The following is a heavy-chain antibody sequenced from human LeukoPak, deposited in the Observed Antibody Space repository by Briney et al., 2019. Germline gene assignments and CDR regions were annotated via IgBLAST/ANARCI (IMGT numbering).Heavy chain of an antibody. D-gene: IGHD6-19*01. CDR1: GYTFTGYY. CDR2: INPNSGGT. J-gene: IGHJ6*03. V-gene: IGHV1-2*02. Sequence: ASVKVSCKASGYTFTGYYMHWVRQAPGQGLEWMGWINPNSGGTNYAQKFQGRVTMTRDTSISTAYMELSRLRSDDTAVYYCARASGYSSGYYIDVWGKGTTVTISS. CDR3: ARASGYSSGYYIDV.